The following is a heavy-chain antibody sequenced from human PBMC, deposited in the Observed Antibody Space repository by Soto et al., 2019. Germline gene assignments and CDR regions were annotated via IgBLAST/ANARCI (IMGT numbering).Heavy chain of an antibody. Sequence: SETLSLTCTVSGGSISSYYWSWIRQPPGKGLEWIGYIYYSGSTNYNPSLKSRVTISVDTSKNRFSLKLSSVTAADTAVYYCARQPPGGWFDPWGQGTLVTVSS. CDR2: IYYSGST. D-gene: IGHD3-10*01. CDR3: ARQPPGGWFDP. J-gene: IGHJ5*02. CDR1: GGSISSYY. V-gene: IGHV4-59*08.